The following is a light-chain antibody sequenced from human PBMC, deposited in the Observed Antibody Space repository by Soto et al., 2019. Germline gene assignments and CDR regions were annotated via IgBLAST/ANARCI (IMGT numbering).Light chain of an antibody. CDR1: SSNIGAGYD. V-gene: IGLV1-40*01. CDR3: QSYDRSLSGSV. Sequence: QSVLTQPPSVSGAPGQRVTISCTGGSSNIGAGYDVHWYQQVPGTAPKLLIHGNSNRPSGVPDRFSGSKSGTSASLAITGLQAEDEADYYCQSYDRSLSGSVFGGGTKLTVL. J-gene: IGLJ2*01. CDR2: GNS.